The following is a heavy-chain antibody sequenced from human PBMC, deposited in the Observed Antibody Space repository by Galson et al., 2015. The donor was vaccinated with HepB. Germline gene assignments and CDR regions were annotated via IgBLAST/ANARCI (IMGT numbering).Heavy chain of an antibody. D-gene: IGHD6-13*01. Sequence: PALVKPTQTLTLTCTFSGFSLSTSGVGVGWIRQPPGKALEWLALIYWDDDKRYSPSLKSRLTITKDTSKNQVVLTMTNMDPVDTATYYCAHTYLGYSSSWEFDYWGQGTLVTVSS. CDR3: AHTYLGYSSSWEFDY. CDR1: GFSLSTSGVG. V-gene: IGHV2-5*02. J-gene: IGHJ4*02. CDR2: IYWDDDK.